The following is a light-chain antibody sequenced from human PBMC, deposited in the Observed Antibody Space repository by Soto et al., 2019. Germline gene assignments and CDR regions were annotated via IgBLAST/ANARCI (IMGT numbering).Light chain of an antibody. V-gene: IGKV1-6*01. Sequence: AIQLTQSPSSLSSSVGDIFTITCRASQGISTYLAWYQQKPGKAPKXLIYAASRLQTGVSSRFSGSGSGTDFTLTISSLQPEDFATYYCLQDYNYPQTFGPGTKV. J-gene: IGKJ1*01. CDR3: LQDYNYPQT. CDR2: AAS. CDR1: QGISTY.